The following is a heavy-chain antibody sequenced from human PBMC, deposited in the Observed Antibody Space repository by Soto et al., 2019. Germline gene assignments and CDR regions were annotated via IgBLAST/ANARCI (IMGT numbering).Heavy chain of an antibody. D-gene: IGHD3-10*01. CDR1: GGSISSGDYY. CDR2: IYYSGST. V-gene: IGHV4-30-4*01. J-gene: IGHJ6*02. CDR3: ARDRMVRGMDV. Sequence: SETLSLTCTVSGGSISSGDYYWSWIRQPPGKGLEWIGYIYYSGSTYYNPSLKSRVTISVDTSKNQFSLKLSSVTAADTAVYYCARDRMVRGMDVWGQGTTVTVSS.